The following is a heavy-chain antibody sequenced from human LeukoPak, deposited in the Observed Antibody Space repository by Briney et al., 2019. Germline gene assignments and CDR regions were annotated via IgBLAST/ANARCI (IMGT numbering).Heavy chain of an antibody. V-gene: IGHV3-23*01. CDR2: ISGSGGST. J-gene: IGHJ4*02. CDR3: AKDWGRITMIVVVPMFDC. CDR1: GFTFSSYA. Sequence: PGGSLRLSCAAPGFTFSSYAMSWVRQAPGKGLEWVSAISGSGGSTYYADSVKGRFTISRDNSKNTLYLQMNSLRAEDTAVYYCAKDWGRITMIVVVPMFDCWGQGTLVTVSS. D-gene: IGHD3-22*01.